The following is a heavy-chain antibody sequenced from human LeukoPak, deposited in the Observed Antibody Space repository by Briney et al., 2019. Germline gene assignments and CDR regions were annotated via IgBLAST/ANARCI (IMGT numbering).Heavy chain of an antibody. Sequence: TSETLSLPCTVSGGSISSYYWNWIWQPPGKGLEWIGYIFYSGNTRYNPSLRSRVSISVDTSKNQFSLKLSSVTAADTAVYYCARSTDWYFDLWGRGTLVTVSS. CDR1: GGSISSYY. CDR3: ARSTDWYFDL. V-gene: IGHV4-59*08. J-gene: IGHJ2*01. CDR2: IFYSGNT.